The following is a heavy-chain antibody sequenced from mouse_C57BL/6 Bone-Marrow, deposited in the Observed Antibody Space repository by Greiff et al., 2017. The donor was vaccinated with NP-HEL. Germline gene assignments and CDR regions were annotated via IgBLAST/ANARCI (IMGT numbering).Heavy chain of an antibody. Sequence: QVHVKQSGAELVRPGTSVKMSCKASGYTFTNYWIGWAKQRPGHGLEWIGDIYPGGGYTNYNEKFKGKATLTADKSSSTAYMQFSSLTSEDSAIYYCARERGGSSPGAMDYWGQGTSVSVPS. CDR1: GYTFTNYW. J-gene: IGHJ4*01. CDR3: ARERGGSSPGAMDY. V-gene: IGHV1-63*01. D-gene: IGHD1-1*01. CDR2: IYPGGGYT.